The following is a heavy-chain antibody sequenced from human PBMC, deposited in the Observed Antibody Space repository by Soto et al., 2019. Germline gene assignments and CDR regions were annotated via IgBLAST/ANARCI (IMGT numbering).Heavy chain of an antibody. V-gene: IGHV1-3*01. CDR3: ARSPGYSYGDY. J-gene: IGHJ4*02. CDR2: INAGNGNT. Sequence: ASVKGSCKASGYTFTADYMDWVRQAPGQGLEWMGWINAGNGNTKYSQKFQGRVTITRDTSASTAYMELSSLRSEDTAVYYCARSPGYSYGDYWGQGTLVTVSS. D-gene: IGHD5-18*01. CDR1: GYTFTADY.